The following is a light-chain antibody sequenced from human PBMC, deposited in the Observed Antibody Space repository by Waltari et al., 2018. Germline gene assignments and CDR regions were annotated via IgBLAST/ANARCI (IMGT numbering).Light chain of an antibody. CDR3: APWDDSLSGPGV. CDR1: SSNPGSNF. J-gene: IGLJ3*02. Sequence: QSVLTQPPSASGTPGQRVTIPCSRSSSNPGSNFLYCYQQLPGTAPKLLIYRKNQRPSGVPDRFSGSKSGTSASLAISGLRSEDEADYYCAPWDDSLSGPGVFGGGTKLTVL. V-gene: IGLV1-47*01. CDR2: RKN.